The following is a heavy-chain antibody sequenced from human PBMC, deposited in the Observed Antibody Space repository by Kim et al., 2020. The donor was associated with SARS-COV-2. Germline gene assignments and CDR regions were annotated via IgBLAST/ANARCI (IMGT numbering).Heavy chain of an antibody. V-gene: IGHV3-48*03. J-gene: IGHJ6*02. Sequence: DSVKGRFTISRDNAKNSLYLQRNSLRAEDTAVYYCARDDITEYYYYGMDVWGQGTTVTVSS. CDR3: ARDDITEYYYYGMDV. D-gene: IGHD3-16*01.